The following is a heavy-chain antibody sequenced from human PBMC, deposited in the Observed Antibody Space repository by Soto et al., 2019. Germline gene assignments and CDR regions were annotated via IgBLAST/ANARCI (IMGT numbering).Heavy chain of an antibody. Sequence: QVQLVESGGGVVQPGRSLRLSCAASGFTFSSSAMHWVRQAPGTGLEWVAVISYDGSNKYYADSVKGRFTISRDNSKNTLYLQMNSLRAEVTAVYYCARGDNSEASAFDIWGQGTMVTVSS. V-gene: IGHV3-30-3*01. CDR3: ARGDNSEASAFDI. D-gene: IGHD1-20*01. CDR2: ISYDGSNK. CDR1: GFTFSSSA. J-gene: IGHJ3*02.